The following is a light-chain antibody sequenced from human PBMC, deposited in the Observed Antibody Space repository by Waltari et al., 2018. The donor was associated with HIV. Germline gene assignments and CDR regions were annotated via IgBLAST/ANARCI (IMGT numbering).Light chain of an antibody. CDR2: AGT. J-gene: IGLJ2*01. CDR3: ESADSTGSYYV. CDR1: ALAKQH. Sequence: SYELTQPPSMSVSPGQTATITCSGDALAKQHSYWYQQKAGQAPVLGIFAGTERPSGIPERFSGTRSETTVTLTITGVQAEDEADYYCESADSTGSYYVFGRGTRLTVL. V-gene: IGLV3-25*03.